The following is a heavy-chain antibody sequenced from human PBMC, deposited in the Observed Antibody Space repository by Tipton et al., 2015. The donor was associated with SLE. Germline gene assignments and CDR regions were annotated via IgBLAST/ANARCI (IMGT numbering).Heavy chain of an antibody. D-gene: IGHD2-2*01. CDR3: ARHCQVDSFVY. Sequence: TLSLTCTVSGGSISSYHWNWIRQPPGKGLEWIGSIFYNGNTYYSPSLKSRVTISLDASKSQFSLKLSSVTAADTAVYYCARHCQVDSFVYWGQGTLVTVSS. V-gene: IGHV4-59*08. CDR2: IFYNGNT. CDR1: GGSISSYH. J-gene: IGHJ4*02.